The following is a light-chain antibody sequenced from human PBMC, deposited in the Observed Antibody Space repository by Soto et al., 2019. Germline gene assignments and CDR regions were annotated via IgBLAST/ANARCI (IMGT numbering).Light chain of an antibody. J-gene: IGKJ3*01. CDR2: AAS. CDR1: QSISSY. CDR3: QQYNDWPSHIT. V-gene: IGKV1-39*01. Sequence: DIQMTQSPSSLSASVGDRVTITCRASQSISSYLNWYQQKPGKAPKLLIYAASSLQSGVPSRFSGSGSGTDFTLTISSLQPEDFAVYYCQQYNDWPSHITFGPGTKVDIK.